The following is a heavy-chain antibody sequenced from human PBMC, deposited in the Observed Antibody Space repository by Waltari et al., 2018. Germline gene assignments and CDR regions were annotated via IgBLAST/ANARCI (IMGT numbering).Heavy chain of an antibody. V-gene: IGHV3-7*01. CDR1: GFTLSNHW. CDR2: IRPDESGE. CDR3: ARDKGYGFDL. J-gene: IGHJ3*01. Sequence: EERLVESGGGLVQPGGSLRLSCDASGFTLSNHWMSWVRQAPGEGPEWLDNIRPDESGEFYVDSVKGRFSISRDNAKSSLFLQMNSLRAEDTALYDCARDKGYGFDLWGQGTRVTVSS.